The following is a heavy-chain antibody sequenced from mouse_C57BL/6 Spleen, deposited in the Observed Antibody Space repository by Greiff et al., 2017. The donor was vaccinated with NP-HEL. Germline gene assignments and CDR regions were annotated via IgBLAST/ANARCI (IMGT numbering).Heavy chain of an antibody. CDR2: ISSGSSTI. D-gene: IGHD1-1*01. V-gene: IGHV5-17*01. CDR1: GFTFSDYG. J-gene: IGHJ3*01. CDR3: AKGSPWFAY. Sequence: EVKLVESGGGLVKPGGSLKLSCAASGFTFSDYGMHWVRQAPEKGLEWVAYISSGSSTIYYAATVKGRFTISRDNAKNTLFLQMTSLRSEDTAMYYCAKGSPWFAYWGQGTLVTVSA.